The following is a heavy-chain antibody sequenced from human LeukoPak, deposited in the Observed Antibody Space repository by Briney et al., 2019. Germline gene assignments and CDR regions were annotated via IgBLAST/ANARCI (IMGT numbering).Heavy chain of an antibody. J-gene: IGHJ3*02. CDR2: IYYSGTT. V-gene: IGHV4-39*07. CDR1: GGSISSGSYY. Sequence: SETLSLTCTVSGGSISSGSYYWGWIRQPPGKGLEWIGSIYYSGTTYYNPSLKSRVTISVDTSKNQFSLKLSSVTAADTAVYYCARGRDGYNYYAFDIWGQGTMVTVSS. D-gene: IGHD5-24*01. CDR3: ARGRDGYNYYAFDI.